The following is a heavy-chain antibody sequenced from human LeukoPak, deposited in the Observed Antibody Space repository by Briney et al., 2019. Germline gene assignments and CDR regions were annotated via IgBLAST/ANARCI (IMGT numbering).Heavy chain of an antibody. CDR2: SNGDGNT. J-gene: IGHJ3*01. D-gene: IGHD6-19*01. CDR1: GFTLSGNS. Sequence: GGSLRLSCAASGFTLSGNSMHWVRQAPGKGLVWVSTSNGDGNTFYADSVKGRFTISRDNAKNTVYLQMSSLRAEDTAVYYCTGSGGNSCWGQGTMVTVSS. V-gene: IGHV3-74*01. CDR3: TGSGGNSC.